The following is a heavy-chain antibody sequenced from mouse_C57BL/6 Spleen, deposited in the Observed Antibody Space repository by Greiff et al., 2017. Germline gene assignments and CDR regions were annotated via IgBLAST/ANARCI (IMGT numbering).Heavy chain of an antibody. CDR2: IDPNSGGT. CDR3: ARDGYGSPFFDY. Sequence: QVQLQQPGAELVKPGASVKLSCKASGYTFTSYWMHWVKQRPGRGLEWIGRIDPNSGGTKYNEKFKGKATLTVDQSSSTAYMQLNSLTSEDSAVYYCARDGYGSPFFDYWGQGTTLTVSS. CDR1: GYTFTSYW. J-gene: IGHJ2*01. V-gene: IGHV1-62-3*01. D-gene: IGHD1-1*01.